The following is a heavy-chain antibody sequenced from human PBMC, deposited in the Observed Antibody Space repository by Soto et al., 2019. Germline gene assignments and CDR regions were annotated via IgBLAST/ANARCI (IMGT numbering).Heavy chain of an antibody. CDR2: IYYSGST. CDR1: GGSISSSSYY. V-gene: IGHV4-39*01. Sequence: PSETLSLTCTVSGGSISSSSYYWGWIRQPPGKGLEWIGSIYYSGSTYYNPSLKSRVTISVDTSKNQFSLKLSSVTAADTAVYYCARAVYYYERNQDAFDIWGQGTMVTV. CDR3: ARAVYYYERNQDAFDI. J-gene: IGHJ3*02. D-gene: IGHD3-22*01.